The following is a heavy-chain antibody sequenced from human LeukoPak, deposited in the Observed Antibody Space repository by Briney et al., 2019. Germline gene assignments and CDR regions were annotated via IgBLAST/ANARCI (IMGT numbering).Heavy chain of an antibody. Sequence: GRSLRLSCAASGFTFSNYGMYWVRQDPGTGLEWVTFISDDGSRKYYVDSVKGRFTISRDNSKNTLYLQMNSLRVEDTAVYYCAKDRSTTWSFDYWGQGTLVSVSS. CDR3: AKDRSTTWSFDY. D-gene: IGHD6-13*01. CDR1: GFTFSNYG. J-gene: IGHJ4*02. CDR2: ISDDGSRK. V-gene: IGHV3-30*18.